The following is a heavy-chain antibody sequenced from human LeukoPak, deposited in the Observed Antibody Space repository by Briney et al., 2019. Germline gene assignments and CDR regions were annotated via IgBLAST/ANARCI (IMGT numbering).Heavy chain of an antibody. CDR3: AGLAAAGTSFDY. V-gene: IGHV1-2*02. Sequence: ASVKVSCKASGYTFTGYYMHWVRQAPGQGLEWMGWINPNSGGTNYAQKFQGRVTMTRDTSISTACMELSRLRSDDTAVYYCAGLAAAGTSFDYWGQGTLVTVSS. J-gene: IGHJ4*02. CDR2: INPNSGGT. CDR1: GYTFTGYY. D-gene: IGHD6-13*01.